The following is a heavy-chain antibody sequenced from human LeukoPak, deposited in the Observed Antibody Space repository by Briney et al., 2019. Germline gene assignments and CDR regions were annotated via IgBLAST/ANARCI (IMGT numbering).Heavy chain of an antibody. CDR1: GFTFSSYA. CDR3: ARDFTGMIVGIDY. V-gene: IGHV3-30-3*01. CDR2: ISYEGSNK. Sequence: GGSLRLSCAASGFTFSSYAMHWVRQAPGKGLEWVAVISYEGSNKYYADSVKGRFTISRDNSKNTLYLQMNSLRAEDTAVYYCARDFTGMIVGIDYWGQGTLATVSS. D-gene: IGHD3-22*01. J-gene: IGHJ4*02.